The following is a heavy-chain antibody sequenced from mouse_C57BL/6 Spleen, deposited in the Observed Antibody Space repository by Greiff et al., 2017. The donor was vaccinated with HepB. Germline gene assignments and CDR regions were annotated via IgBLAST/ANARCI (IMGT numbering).Heavy chain of an antibody. Sequence: EVKLVESRPELVKPGASVKISCKASGYSFTDYNMNWVKQSNGKSLEWIGVINPNYGTTSYNQKFKGKATLTVDQSSSTAYMQLNSLTSEDSAVYYCAREGYYYGSSYDWYFDVWGTGTTVTVSS. D-gene: IGHD1-1*01. J-gene: IGHJ1*03. CDR1: GYSFTDYN. CDR2: INPNYGTT. V-gene: IGHV1-39*01. CDR3: AREGYYYGSSYDWYFDV.